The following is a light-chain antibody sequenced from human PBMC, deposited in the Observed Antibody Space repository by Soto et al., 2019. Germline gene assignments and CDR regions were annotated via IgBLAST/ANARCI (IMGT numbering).Light chain of an antibody. J-gene: IGLJ2*01. CDR1: SSNIGSNT. CDR3: AAWDDSLNGVV. Sequence: QSVLTQSPSASGTPGQRVTISCCGSSSNIGSNTVNWYQQLPGTAPKLLIYMSSHRPSGVPDRFSGSMSGSSASLAISGLQSEDEATYYCAAWDDSLNGVVFGGGTKLTVL. V-gene: IGLV1-44*01. CDR2: MSS.